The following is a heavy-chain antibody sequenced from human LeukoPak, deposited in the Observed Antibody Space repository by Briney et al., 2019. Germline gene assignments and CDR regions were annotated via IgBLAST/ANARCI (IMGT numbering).Heavy chain of an antibody. Sequence: GGSLRLSCAASGFNFSNAWLTWVRQPAAKGLEWVGHVKTTVDGVTTDYAAFVNDRFTISTDDAKNTLYLQMDRLNTGDTGVYYCTTGHLEEYFEFWGQGVLVTASS. J-gene: IGHJ4*02. CDR3: TTGHLEEYFEF. CDR1: GFNFSNAW. V-gene: IGHV3-15*01. CDR2: VKTTVDGVTT. D-gene: IGHD5-24*01.